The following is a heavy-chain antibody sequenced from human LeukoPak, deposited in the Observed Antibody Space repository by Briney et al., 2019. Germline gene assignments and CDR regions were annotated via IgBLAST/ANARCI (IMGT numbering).Heavy chain of an antibody. CDR2: ISGGGGST. Sequence: GGSLRLSCAASGFTFSNSAMNWVRQAPGKGLEWVSAISGGGGSTYYADSVKGRFTISRDNSKNTLYLQMNSLRAEDTAVYYCAKGGAYMVPRPFDYWGQGTLVTVSS. J-gene: IGHJ4*02. CDR1: GFTFSNSA. V-gene: IGHV3-23*01. D-gene: IGHD3-10*01. CDR3: AKGGAYMVPRPFDY.